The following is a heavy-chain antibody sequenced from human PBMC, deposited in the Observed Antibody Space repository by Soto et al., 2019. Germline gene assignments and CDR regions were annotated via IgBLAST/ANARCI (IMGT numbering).Heavy chain of an antibody. J-gene: IGHJ6*02. CDR1: GYTFSSYA. CDR2: INAGNGNT. Sequence: ALVKVSCKASGYTFSSYAMHWVRQAPGQRLEWMGWINAGNGNTKYSQKFQGRVTITRDTSASTAYMELSSLRSEDTAVYYCARTPNYYDMDVWGQGTTVTVSS. D-gene: IGHD3-10*01. CDR3: ARTPNYYDMDV. V-gene: IGHV1-3*01.